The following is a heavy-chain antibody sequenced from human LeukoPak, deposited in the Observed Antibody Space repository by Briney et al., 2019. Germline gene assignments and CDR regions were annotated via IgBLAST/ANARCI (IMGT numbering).Heavy chain of an antibody. CDR1: GYTFTSYG. CDR3: AREIRVGATTSGYYYGMDV. CDR2: ISAYNGNT. D-gene: IGHD1-26*01. V-gene: IGHV1-18*01. Sequence: GASVTVSCKASGYTFTSYGISWVRQAPGQGLEWMGWISAYNGNTNYAQKLQGRVTMTTDTSTSTAYMELRSLRSDDTAVYYCAREIRVGATTSGYYYGMDVWGQGTTVTVSS. J-gene: IGHJ6*02.